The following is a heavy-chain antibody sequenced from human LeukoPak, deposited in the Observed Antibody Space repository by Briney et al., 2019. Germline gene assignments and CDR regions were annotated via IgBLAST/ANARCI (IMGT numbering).Heavy chain of an antibody. D-gene: IGHD1-26*01. CDR3: AAWAGRGNVRQGYYYYYMDV. CDR2: VDLEDGEA. CDR1: GYTLTELA. Sequence: ASVKVSCEVSGYTLTELAMHRVRQAPGGGLEWMGNVDLEDGEAIYPQKFQGRVTLTQDTSTDTAYMELSSLRSEDTAVYYCAAWAGRGNVRQGYYYYYMDVWGKGTTVTVS. J-gene: IGHJ6*03. V-gene: IGHV1-24*01.